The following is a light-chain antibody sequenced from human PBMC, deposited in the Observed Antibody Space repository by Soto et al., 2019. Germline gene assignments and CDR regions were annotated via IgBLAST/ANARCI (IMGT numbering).Light chain of an antibody. Sequence: EIVMTQSPATLSLSPGERATLSCRASQSVGSYLAWFQQTPGQTPRLLIYDTSNRATGIPARFSGSGSGTDFTLTISSLETEDFAVYYCQQRSDWPPTFGRGTKVDIK. V-gene: IGKV3-11*01. J-gene: IGKJ1*01. CDR1: QSVGSY. CDR2: DTS. CDR3: QQRSDWPPT.